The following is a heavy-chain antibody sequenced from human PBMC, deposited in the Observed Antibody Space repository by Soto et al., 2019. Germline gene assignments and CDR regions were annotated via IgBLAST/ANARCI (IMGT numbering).Heavy chain of an antibody. CDR2: INSDGNST. CDR3: AKLGVTTPFDY. D-gene: IGHD3-22*01. CDR1: GFTFSKNW. V-gene: IGHV3-74*01. J-gene: IGHJ4*02. Sequence: EVQLVESGGGLVQPGGSLRLSCVTSGFTFSKNWMHWVRQAPGKGLVWVSRINSDGNSTSYADSVKGRFTISRDNAKNTLYLQMNSLSAEDTALYYCAKLGVTTPFDYWGQGTLVPVSS.